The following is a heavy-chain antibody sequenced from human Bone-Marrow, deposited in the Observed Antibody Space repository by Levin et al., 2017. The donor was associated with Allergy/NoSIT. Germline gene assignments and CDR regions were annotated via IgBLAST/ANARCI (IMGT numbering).Heavy chain of an antibody. CDR3: ARDFDEAGYYYDSSGYDTYFDY. J-gene: IGHJ4*02. V-gene: IGHV4-38-2*02. CDR1: GYSISSGYY. CDR2: IYHSGST. D-gene: IGHD3-22*01. Sequence: SQTLSLTCTVSGYSISSGYYWGWIRQPPGKGLEWIGSIYHSGSTYYNPSLKSRVTISVDTSKNQFSLKLSSVTAADTAVYYCARDFDEAGYYYDSSGYDTYFDYWGQGTLVTVSS.